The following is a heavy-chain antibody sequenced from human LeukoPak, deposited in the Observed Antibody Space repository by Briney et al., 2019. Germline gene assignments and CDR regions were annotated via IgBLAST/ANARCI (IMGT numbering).Heavy chain of an antibody. CDR2: ISGSGGST. J-gene: IGHJ4*02. V-gene: IGHV3-23*01. Sequence: GGSLRLSCVASGFTFSSYAMSWVRQAPGKGLEWVSAISGSGGSTYYADSVKGRFTISRDNSKNTLYLQMNSLRAEDTAVYYCATKRGFGAMIGDYFDYWGQGTLVTVSS. D-gene: IGHD3-22*01. CDR3: ATKRGFGAMIGDYFDY. CDR1: GFTFSSYA.